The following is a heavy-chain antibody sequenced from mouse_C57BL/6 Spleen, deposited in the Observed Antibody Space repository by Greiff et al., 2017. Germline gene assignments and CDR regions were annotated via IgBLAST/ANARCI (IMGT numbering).Heavy chain of an antibody. J-gene: IGHJ2*01. CDR1: GFNIKDYY. Sequence: VQLQQSGAELVRPGDSVKLSCTASGFNIKDYYMHWVKQRPEQGLEWIGRIDPEDGDTEYAPKFQGKATMTADTPSNTAYLQLSSLTAEDTAVYYCTRGDYGKGYYVDYWGQGTTLTVSS. CDR3: TRGDYGKGYYVDY. V-gene: IGHV14-1*01. CDR2: IDPEDGDT. D-gene: IGHD1-1*01.